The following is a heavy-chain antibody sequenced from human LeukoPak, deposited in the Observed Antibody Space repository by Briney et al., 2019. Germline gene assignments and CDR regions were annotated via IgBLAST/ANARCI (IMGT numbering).Heavy chain of an antibody. CDR1: GGTFSSYY. J-gene: IGHJ6*02. Sequence: ASVKVSCKASGGTFSSYYMHWVRQAPGQGLEWMGIINPSGGSTSYAQKFQGRVTMTRDTSTSTVYMELSSLRSEDTAVYYCARVGTPYGDYDGMDVWGQGTTVTVSS. CDR3: ARVGTPYGDYDGMDV. CDR2: INPSGGST. D-gene: IGHD4-17*01. V-gene: IGHV1-46*01.